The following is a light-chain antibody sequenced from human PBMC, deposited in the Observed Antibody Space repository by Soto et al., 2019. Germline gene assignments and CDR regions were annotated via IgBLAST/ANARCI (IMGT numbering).Light chain of an antibody. V-gene: IGKV1-33*01. J-gene: IGKJ5*01. Sequence: DIQMTQSPSSLSASVGARVTITCQASQDISSSLNWYQQKPGKAPKVLIYDASSLETGVPSRFSGSGSGTDFTVTISSLQPEDIAAHYCQQYDNLPPKITFGQGTRLEIK. CDR2: DAS. CDR3: QQYDNLPPKIT. CDR1: QDISSS.